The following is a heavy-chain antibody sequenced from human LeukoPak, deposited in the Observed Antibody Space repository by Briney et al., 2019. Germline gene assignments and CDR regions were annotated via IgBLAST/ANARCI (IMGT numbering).Heavy chain of an antibody. CDR3: ARGHDYGDYQPDY. Sequence: SETLSLTCAVSGGSISSGGYSWSWIRQPPGKGLEWIGYIYHSGSTYYNPSLKSRVTISVDRSKNQFSLKLSSVTAADTAVYYCARGHDYGDYQPDYWGQGTLVTVSS. J-gene: IGHJ4*02. CDR2: IYHSGST. V-gene: IGHV4-30-2*01. D-gene: IGHD4-17*01. CDR1: GGSISSGGYS.